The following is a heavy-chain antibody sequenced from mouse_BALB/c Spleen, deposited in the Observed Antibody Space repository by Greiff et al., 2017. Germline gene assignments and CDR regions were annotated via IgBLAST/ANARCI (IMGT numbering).Heavy chain of an antibody. V-gene: IGHV14-4*02. Sequence: EVQLQQSGAELVRSGASVKLSCTASGFNINDYYMHWVKQRPEQGLEWIGWIDPENGDTEYAPKFQGKATMTADTSSNTAYLQLSSLTSEDTAVYYCNAPMVTTYAMDYWGQGTSVTVSS. CDR1: GFNINDYY. J-gene: IGHJ4*01. D-gene: IGHD2-2*01. CDR2: IDPENGDT. CDR3: NAPMVTTYAMDY.